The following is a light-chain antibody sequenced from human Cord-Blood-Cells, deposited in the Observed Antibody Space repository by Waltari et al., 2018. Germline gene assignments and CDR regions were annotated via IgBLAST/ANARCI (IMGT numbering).Light chain of an antibody. J-gene: IGLJ3*02. CDR1: SSDVGCYNY. CDR3: CSYAGSYTWV. CDR2: DVS. V-gene: IGLV2-11*01. Sequence: HSALTQPRSVSGSPGQSVTISCTGTSSDVGCYNYVSWYHQHPGNAPKLMIYDVSKRPSGVPDRFSGSKSGNTASLTISGLQAEDEADYYCCSYAGSYTWVFGGGTKLTVL.